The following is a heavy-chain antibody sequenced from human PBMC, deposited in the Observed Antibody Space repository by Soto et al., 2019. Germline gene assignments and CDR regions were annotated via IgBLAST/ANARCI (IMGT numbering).Heavy chain of an antibody. CDR2: TSVYNGNT. J-gene: IGHJ4*02. Sequence: ASVKVSCKASGYSLSTYDITWVRQAPGQGLEWMGTTSVYNGNTNSAQSLQGRVTMTIDKSTATAYMELRNLTSDDTAVYYCARARATVTTERALGYWGQGTLVTVSS. V-gene: IGHV1-18*01. CDR3: ARARATVTTERALGY. CDR1: GYSLSTYD. D-gene: IGHD4-17*01.